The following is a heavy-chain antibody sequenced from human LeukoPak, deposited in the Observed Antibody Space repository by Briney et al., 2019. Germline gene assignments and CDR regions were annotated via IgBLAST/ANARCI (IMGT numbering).Heavy chain of an antibody. CDR3: AREAIYGSGSYPDY. CDR1: GGSISSSSYY. Sequence: SETLSLTCTVSGGSISSSSYYWGWIRQPPGKGLEWIGSIYYSGSTYYNPSLKSRVTISVDTSKNQFSLKLSSVTAADTAVYYCAREAIYGSGSYPDYWGQGTLVTVSS. CDR2: IYYSGST. V-gene: IGHV4-39*07. D-gene: IGHD3-10*01. J-gene: IGHJ4*02.